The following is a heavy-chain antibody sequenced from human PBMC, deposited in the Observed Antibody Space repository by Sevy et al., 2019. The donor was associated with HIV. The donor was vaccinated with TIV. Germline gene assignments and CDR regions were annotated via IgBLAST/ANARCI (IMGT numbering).Heavy chain of an antibody. Sequence: GGSLRLSCAASGFTFSSYAMSWVRQAPGKGLEWVSAISGSGGSTYYADSVKGRFTISRDNSKNTLYLQMNSLRAEDTDVYYRAKCGLGEIRLYYYYMDVWGKGTTVTVSS. CDR2: ISGSGGST. CDR1: GFTFSSYA. V-gene: IGHV3-23*01. CDR3: AKCGLGEIRLYYYYMDV. D-gene: IGHD3-16*01. J-gene: IGHJ6*03.